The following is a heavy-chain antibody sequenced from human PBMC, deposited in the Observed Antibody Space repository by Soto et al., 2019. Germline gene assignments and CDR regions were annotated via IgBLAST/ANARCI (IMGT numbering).Heavy chain of an antibody. CDR2: IFPKFGTT. CDR1: GDTDTNYV. J-gene: IGHJ6*01. D-gene: IGHD3-16*02. V-gene: IGHV1-69*13. Sequence: SVKVSCKASGDTDTNYVISWVRQAPGQGLEWMGGIFPKFGTTYSAQKLQDRLTITADESTSTVYMQLSSLRLDDTAVCYCEAEMTFGKLSVVWGQGTTVTVSS. CDR3: EAEMTFGKLSVV.